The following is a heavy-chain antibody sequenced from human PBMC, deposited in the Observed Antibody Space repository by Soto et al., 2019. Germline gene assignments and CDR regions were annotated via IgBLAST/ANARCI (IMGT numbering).Heavy chain of an antibody. CDR2: IYYSGST. Sequence: SETLSLTCTVSGGSISRYYWSWIRQPPGKGLEWIGNIYYSGSTNSNPYLKRQVTITVDTSKNQYSLTLSPVTAADTAVYYCARRYGSCFDYWGQGTLVTVPQ. CDR3: ARRYGSCFDY. CDR1: GGSISRYY. J-gene: IGHJ4*02. V-gene: IGHV4-59*08. D-gene: IGHD3-10*01.